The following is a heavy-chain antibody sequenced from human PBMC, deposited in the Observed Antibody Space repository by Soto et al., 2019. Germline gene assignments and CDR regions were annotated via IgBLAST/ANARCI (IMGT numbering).Heavy chain of an antibody. CDR3: ARWGNYYYYYGMDV. CDR1: GGSFSGYY. D-gene: IGHD3-16*01. CDR2: INHSGST. J-gene: IGHJ6*02. Sequence: PSETLSLTCAVYGGSFSGYYWSWIRQPPGKGLEWIGEINHSGSTNYNPSLKSRVTISVDTSKNQFSLNVSSVTAADTTVYYCARWGNYYYYYGMDVWGQGTTVTVSS. V-gene: IGHV4-34*01.